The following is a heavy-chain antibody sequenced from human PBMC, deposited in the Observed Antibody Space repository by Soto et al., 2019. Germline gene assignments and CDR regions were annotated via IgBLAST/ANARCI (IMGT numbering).Heavy chain of an antibody. CDR1: GDSISSDKW. J-gene: IGHJ4*02. CDR2: IHHRGMT. CDR3: ARGGDWKFDF. V-gene: IGHV4-4*02. D-gene: IGHD2-21*02. Sequence: QVQLQESGPGLVKPSGTLSLTCDVSGDSISSDKWWSWVRQSPGRGLEWIGEIHHRGMTNCNPSLKSRVTISIEKSKNQFSLEMTSLTAADTAIYYCARGGDWKFDFWGQGSLVTVSS.